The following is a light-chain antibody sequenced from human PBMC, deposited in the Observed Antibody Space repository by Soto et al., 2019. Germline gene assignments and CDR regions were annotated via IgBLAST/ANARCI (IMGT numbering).Light chain of an antibody. V-gene: IGKV3-11*01. CDR1: QSVSSY. CDR2: DAS. CDR3: QQRSNWLWT. Sequence: EIVLTQSPATLSLSPGERATLSCRASQSVSSYLAWYQQKPGQAPRLLIYDASNRATGIPARFSGSGSGTYFTLTISSLEPEDFAVYYCQQRSNWLWTFGQGTQVEIK. J-gene: IGKJ1*01.